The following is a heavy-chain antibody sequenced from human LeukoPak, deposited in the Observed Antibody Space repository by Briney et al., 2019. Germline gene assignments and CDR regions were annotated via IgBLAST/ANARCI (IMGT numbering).Heavy chain of an antibody. CDR1: GFTFNNYW. Sequence: GGSLRLSCAASGFTFNNYWIHWVRQVPGKGLVWVSRINNDGSSASYVDSVKGRFTISRDNAKNTLFLQMNSLRAEGTAVYYCARRGTGHGMDVWGQGTTVIVSS. V-gene: IGHV3-74*01. CDR3: ARRGTGHGMDV. D-gene: IGHD1-1*01. J-gene: IGHJ6*02. CDR2: INNDGSSA.